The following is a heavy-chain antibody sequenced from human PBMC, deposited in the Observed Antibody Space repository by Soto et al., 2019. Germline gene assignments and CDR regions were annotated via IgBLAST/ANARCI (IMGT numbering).Heavy chain of an antibody. D-gene: IGHD2-2*01. V-gene: IGHV3-7*01. CDR3: ARAGRGVVEPAATPAYYYYYGMDV. CDR1: GFTFSSYW. J-gene: IGHJ6*02. CDR2: IKQDGSEK. Sequence: EVQLVESGGGLVQPGGFLRLSCAASGFTFSSYWMSWVRQAPGKGLEWVANIKQDGSEKYYVDSVKGRFTISRDNAKNSLYLQMNSLRAEDTAVYYCARAGRGVVEPAATPAYYYYYGMDVWGQGTTVTVSS.